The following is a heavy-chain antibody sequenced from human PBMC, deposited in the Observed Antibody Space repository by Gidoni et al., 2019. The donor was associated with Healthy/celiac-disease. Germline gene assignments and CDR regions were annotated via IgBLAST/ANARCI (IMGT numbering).Heavy chain of an antibody. CDR1: GYPFTRYV. D-gene: IGHD3-22*01. CDR3: AREYYYDSRGYYPPRGFDP. CDR2: ISAYNGNT. Sequence: QVQLVPSGAEVKKPGASVTVSCQASGYPFTRYVISWVRQAPGQGLEWMGWISAYNGNTNYAQKLQGRVTMTTDTSTSTAYMELRSLRSDDTAVYYCAREYYYDSRGYYPPRGFDPWGQGTLVTVSS. V-gene: IGHV1-18*01. J-gene: IGHJ5*02.